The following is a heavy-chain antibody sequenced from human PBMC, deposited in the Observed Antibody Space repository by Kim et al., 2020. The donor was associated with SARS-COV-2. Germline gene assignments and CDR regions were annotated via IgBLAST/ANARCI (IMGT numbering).Heavy chain of an antibody. J-gene: IGHJ6*02. V-gene: IGHV4-59*01. CDR3: ARVYSSSWYEFSGYYYGMDV. D-gene: IGHD6-13*01. Sequence: SETLSLTCTVSGGSISSYYWSWIRQPPGKGLEWIGYIYYSGSTNYNPSLKIRVTISVDTSKNQFSLKLSSVTAADTAVYYCARVYSSSWYEFSGYYYGMDVWGQGTTVTVSS. CDR2: IYYSGST. CDR1: GGSISSYY.